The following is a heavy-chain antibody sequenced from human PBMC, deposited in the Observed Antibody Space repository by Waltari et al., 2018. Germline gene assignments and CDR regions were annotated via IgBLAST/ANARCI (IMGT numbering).Heavy chain of an antibody. J-gene: IGHJ4*02. CDR1: GYSINSGYY. D-gene: IGHD2-2*02. V-gene: IGHV4-38-2*01. Sequence: QVQLQESGPGLVKPSETLSLICAVSGYSINSGYYWGWVRQAPGRGLEYIATIYHDGTTYYNPSPKSRVTISIATPKNVFSLELRSVTAADTATYYCTRNGLGYCTSPTCYRNDNWGQGTLVIVSS. CDR3: TRNGLGYCTSPTCYRNDN. CDR2: IYHDGTT.